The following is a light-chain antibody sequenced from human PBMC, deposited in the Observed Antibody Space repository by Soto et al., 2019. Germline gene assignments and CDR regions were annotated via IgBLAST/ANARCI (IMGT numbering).Light chain of an antibody. J-gene: IGLJ3*02. CDR3: AAWDDSLNAV. Sequence: QAVVTQPPSASGTPGQRVTISCSGSSSNIGSNTVNWYQQLPGTAPKLLIYSNNQRPSGVPDRFSGSKSGTSASLAISGRQSEDEADYYCAAWDDSLNAVFGGGTKLTVL. CDR1: SSNIGSNT. V-gene: IGLV1-44*01. CDR2: SNN.